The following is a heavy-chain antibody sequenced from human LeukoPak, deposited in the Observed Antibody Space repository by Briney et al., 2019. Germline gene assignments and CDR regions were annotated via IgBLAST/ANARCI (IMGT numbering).Heavy chain of an antibody. Sequence: PSETLSLTCTVSGGSISSSSYYWGWIRQPPGKGLEWIGSIYYSGSTYYNPSLKSRVTISVDTSKNQFSLKLSSVTAADTAVYYCARRDYDFWSGYSPGHNWFDPWGQGTLVTVS. V-gene: IGHV4-39*01. D-gene: IGHD3-3*01. CDR3: ARRDYDFWSGYSPGHNWFDP. CDR1: GGSISSSSYY. CDR2: IYYSGST. J-gene: IGHJ5*02.